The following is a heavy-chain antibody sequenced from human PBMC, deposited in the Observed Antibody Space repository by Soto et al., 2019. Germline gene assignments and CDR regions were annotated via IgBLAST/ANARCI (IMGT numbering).Heavy chain of an antibody. CDR3: ARARLAYYYDSSGYYHDAFDI. D-gene: IGHD3-22*01. V-gene: IGHV4-34*01. Sequence: SETLSLTCAVYGGSFSGYYWSWIRQPPGKGLEWIGEINHSGSTNYNPSLKSRVTISVDTSKNQFSLKLSSVTAADTAVYYCARARLAYYYDSSGYYHDAFDIWGQGTMVTVSS. CDR2: INHSGST. CDR1: GGSFSGYY. J-gene: IGHJ3*02.